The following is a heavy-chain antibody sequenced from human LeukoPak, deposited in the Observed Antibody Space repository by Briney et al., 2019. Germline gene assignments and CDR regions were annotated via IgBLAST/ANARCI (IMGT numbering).Heavy chain of an antibody. J-gene: IGHJ1*01. V-gene: IGHV3-7*01. CDR2: IKTDGSEK. D-gene: IGHD3-22*01. CDR3: ATYSSLNRREFQY. Sequence: GGPLSLSCEGSGFTFGNYWMGWVRQAPGRGLQWVANIKTDGSEKYYVDSVKGRFTISRDNAKNSLYLQMNSLRAEDTAVYYCATYSSLNRREFQYWGQGTLLTVSS. CDR1: GFTFGNYW.